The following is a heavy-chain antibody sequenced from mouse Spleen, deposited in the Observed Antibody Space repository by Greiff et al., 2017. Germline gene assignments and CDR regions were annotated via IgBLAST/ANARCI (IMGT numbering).Heavy chain of an antibody. Sequence: EVQLQQSGAELVRSGASVKLSCTASGFNIKDYYMHWVKQRPEQGLEWIGWIDPENGDTEYAPKFQGKATMTADTSSNTAYLQLSSLTSEDTAVCYCNSHYYGSSLYWYFDVWGAGTTVTVSS. D-gene: IGHD1-1*01. CDR2: IDPENGDT. CDR1: GFNIKDYY. CDR3: NSHYYGSSLYWYFDV. V-gene: IGHV14-4*02. J-gene: IGHJ1*01.